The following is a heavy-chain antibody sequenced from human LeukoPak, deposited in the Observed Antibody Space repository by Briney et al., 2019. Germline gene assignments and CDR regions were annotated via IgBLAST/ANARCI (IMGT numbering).Heavy chain of an antibody. D-gene: IGHD3-10*01. Sequence: PSQTLSLTCTVSGGSISSGGYYWNWIRQHPGKGLEWIGYIYYSGSTYYNPSLKSRVTISVDTSKNRFSLKLTSVTAADTAVYYCARAIDGDSDFDTQFDIWGQGTLVTV. J-gene: IGHJ3*02. CDR1: GGSISSGGYY. V-gene: IGHV4-31*03. CDR3: ARAIDGDSDFDTQFDI. CDR2: IYYSGST.